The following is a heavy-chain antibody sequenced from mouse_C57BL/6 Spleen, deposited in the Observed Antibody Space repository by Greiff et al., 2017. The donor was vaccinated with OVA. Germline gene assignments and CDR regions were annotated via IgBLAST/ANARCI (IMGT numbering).Heavy chain of an antibody. CDR3: TNYYGSSYEGY. J-gene: IGHJ2*01. Sequence: SGAELVRPGASVTLSCKASGYTFTDYEMHWVKQTPVHGLEWIGAIDPETGGTAYNQKFKGKAILTADKSSSTAYMELRSLTSEDSAVYYCTNYYGSSYEGYWGQGTTLTVSS. V-gene: IGHV1-15*01. D-gene: IGHD1-1*01. CDR1: GYTFTDYE. CDR2: IDPETGGT.